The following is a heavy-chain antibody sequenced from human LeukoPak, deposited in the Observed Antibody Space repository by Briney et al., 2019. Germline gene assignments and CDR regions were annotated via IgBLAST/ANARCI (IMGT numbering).Heavy chain of an antibody. J-gene: IGHJ4*02. D-gene: IGHD6-13*01. CDR1: GFTFSTYT. CDR3: ARDTYSSNWSPLGY. CDR2: MSFDGTNN. V-gene: IGHV3-30-3*01. Sequence: PGRSLRLSCVASGFTFSTYTMHWVRQAPGKGLEWVAVMSFDGTNNYYADSVKGRFTISRDNSKNTLYLQMNSLRAEDTAVYYCARDTYSSNWSPLGYWGQGTLVTVSS.